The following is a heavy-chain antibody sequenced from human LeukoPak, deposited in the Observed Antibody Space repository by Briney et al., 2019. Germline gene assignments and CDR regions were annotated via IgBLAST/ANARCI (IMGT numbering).Heavy chain of an antibody. D-gene: IGHD3-10*01. CDR1: GFTFSSYW. CDR3: ARDLWFGELIDY. Sequence: GGSLRLSCTISGFTFSSYWMHWVRQAPGKGLVWVSRINSDGSTTSYADSVKGRFTISRDNAKNTLYLHMNSLRAEDTAVYYCARDLWFGELIDYWGQGTLVTVSS. J-gene: IGHJ4*02. V-gene: IGHV3-74*01. CDR2: INSDGSTT.